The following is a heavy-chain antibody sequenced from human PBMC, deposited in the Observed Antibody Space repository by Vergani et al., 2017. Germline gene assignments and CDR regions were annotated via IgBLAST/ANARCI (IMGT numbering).Heavy chain of an antibody. Sequence: EVQLVESGGVVVQPGGSLRLSCAASGFTFDDYGMHWVRQAPGKGLEWVSVIGWDGGSTSYADSVKGRFTISRVDSKSSLFLQMNSLRPEDTAGYYCAKEVVSASIYENGMDVWGQGTTVTVSS. CDR3: AKEVVSASIYENGMDV. CDR2: IGWDGGST. V-gene: IGHV3-43D*03. D-gene: IGHD2-2*01. J-gene: IGHJ6*02. CDR1: GFTFDDYG.